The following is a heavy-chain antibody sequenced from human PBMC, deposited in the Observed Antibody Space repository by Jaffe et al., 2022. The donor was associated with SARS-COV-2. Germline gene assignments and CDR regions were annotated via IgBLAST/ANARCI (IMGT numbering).Heavy chain of an antibody. V-gene: IGHV3-30-3*01. CDR2: ISYDGSNK. D-gene: IGHD6-13*01. CDR3: ARDHRIAAAGYFQH. Sequence: QVQLVESGGGVVQPGRSLRLSCAASGFTFSSYAMHWVRQAPGKGLEWVAVISYDGSNKYYADSVKGRFTISRDNSKNTLYLQMNSLRAEDTAVYYCARDHRIAAAGYFQHWGQGTLVTVSS. J-gene: IGHJ1*01. CDR1: GFTFSSYA.